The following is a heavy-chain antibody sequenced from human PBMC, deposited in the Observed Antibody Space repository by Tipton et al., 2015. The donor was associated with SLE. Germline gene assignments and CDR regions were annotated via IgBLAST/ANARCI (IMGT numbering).Heavy chain of an antibody. J-gene: IGHJ6*03. CDR1: GGSFSGYY. CDR2: INHSGST. V-gene: IGHV4-34*01. Sequence: LSLTCAVYGGSFSGYYWSWIRQPPGKGLEWIGEINHSGSTNYNPSLKSRVTISVDTSKNQFSLKLSSVTAADTAVYYCARGNYYMDVWGKGTTVIVSS. CDR3: ARGNYYMDV.